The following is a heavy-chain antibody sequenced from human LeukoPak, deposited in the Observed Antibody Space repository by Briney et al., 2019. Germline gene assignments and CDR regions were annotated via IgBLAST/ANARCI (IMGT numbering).Heavy chain of an antibody. V-gene: IGHV1-8*01. CDR1: GYTFISHD. D-gene: IGHD1-26*01. J-gene: IGHJ4*02. CDR3: ARVQGSDTSGSFDH. CDR2: MDPNSGNT. Sequence: ASVKVSCKTSGYTFISHDINWVRQATGRGLEWMGWMDPNSGNTGYAQRFQGRVILTRSTSLSEAYMELTSLKFEDTAVYYCARVQGSDTSGSFDHWGQGTLVTVSS.